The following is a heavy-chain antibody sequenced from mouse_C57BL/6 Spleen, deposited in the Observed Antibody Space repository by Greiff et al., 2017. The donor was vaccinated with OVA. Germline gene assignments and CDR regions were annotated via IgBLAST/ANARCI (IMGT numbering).Heavy chain of an antibody. CDR2: IYPSDSET. CDR3: AREGYYGYFDY. J-gene: IGHJ2*01. D-gene: IGHD1-1*01. CDR1: GYTFTSYW. Sequence: QVQLKQPGAELVRPGSSVKLSCKASGYTFTSYWMDWVKQRPGQGLEWIGNIYPSDSETHYNQKFKDKATLTVDKSSSTAYMQLSSLTSEDSAVYYCAREGYYGYFDYWGQGTTRTVSS. V-gene: IGHV1-61*01.